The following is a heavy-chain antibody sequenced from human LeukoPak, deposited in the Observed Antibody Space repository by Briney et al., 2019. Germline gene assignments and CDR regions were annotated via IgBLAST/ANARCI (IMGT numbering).Heavy chain of an antibody. D-gene: IGHD2-2*01. CDR1: GFIFSNYA. J-gene: IGHJ4*02. V-gene: IGHV3-30*04. CDR3: TALYCTSTACYLPFDY. CDR2: ISYDGTDK. Sequence: GGSLRLPCAASGFIFSNYAMHWVRPAPGKGLEWVALISYDGTDKYYADSVKGRFTISRDNSKNTLYLQMNRLGAEDTAVYYCTALYCTSTACYLPFDYWGQGTLVTVSS.